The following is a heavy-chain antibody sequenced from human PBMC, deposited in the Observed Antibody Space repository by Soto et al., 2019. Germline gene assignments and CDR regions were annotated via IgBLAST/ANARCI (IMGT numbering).Heavy chain of an antibody. D-gene: IGHD3-22*01. CDR1: GFTFSDYY. CDR3: ARDQGYYSFLAYYYYGMDV. Sequence: GGSLRLSCAASGFTFSDYYMSWIRQAPGKGLEWVSYISSSGSTIYYADSVKGRFTISRDNSKNTLYLQMNSLRAEDTAVYYCARDQGYYSFLAYYYYGMDVWGQGTTVTVSS. CDR2: ISSSGSTI. V-gene: IGHV3-11*04. J-gene: IGHJ6*02.